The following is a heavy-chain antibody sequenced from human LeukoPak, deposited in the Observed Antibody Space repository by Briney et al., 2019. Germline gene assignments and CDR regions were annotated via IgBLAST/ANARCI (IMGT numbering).Heavy chain of an antibody. CDR2: ISSSGSTI. Sequence: GGSLRLSCAAPGLTFSDYYMSLIRQAPGKGLEWVSYISSSGSTIYYADSVKGRFTISRDNAKNSLYLQMNSLRAEDTAVYYCAREDSSSSGFDYWGQGTLVTVSS. J-gene: IGHJ4*02. V-gene: IGHV3-11*01. D-gene: IGHD6-6*01. CDR3: AREDSSSSGFDY. CDR1: GLTFSDYY.